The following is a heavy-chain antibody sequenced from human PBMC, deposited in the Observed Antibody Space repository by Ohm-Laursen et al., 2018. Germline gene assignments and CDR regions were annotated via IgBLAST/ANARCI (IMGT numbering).Heavy chain of an antibody. V-gene: IGHV3-9*01. CDR2: ISWNSGSI. CDR3: AKDHGDILTGYPDY. Sequence: SLRLSCAAPGFTFDDYAMHWVRQAPGKGLEWVSGISWNSGSIGYADSVKGRFTISRDNAKNSLYLQMNSLRAEDTALYYCAKDHGDILTGYPDYWGQGTLVTVSS. J-gene: IGHJ4*02. D-gene: IGHD3-9*01. CDR1: GFTFDDYA.